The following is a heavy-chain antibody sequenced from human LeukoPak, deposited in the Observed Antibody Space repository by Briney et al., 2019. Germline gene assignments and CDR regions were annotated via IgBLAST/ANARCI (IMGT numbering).Heavy chain of an antibody. CDR3: ARVRDYYYGMDV. CDR1: GFTFRSYW. CDR2: INSDGSST. J-gene: IGHJ6*02. Sequence: GGSLRLSCAASGFTFRSYWMHWVRQGSGKGLVWVSRINSDGSSTTYADSVKGRFTISRDNAKNTLYLQMSSLRAEDTAVYYCARVRDYYYGMDVWGQGTTVTVSS. V-gene: IGHV3-74*01.